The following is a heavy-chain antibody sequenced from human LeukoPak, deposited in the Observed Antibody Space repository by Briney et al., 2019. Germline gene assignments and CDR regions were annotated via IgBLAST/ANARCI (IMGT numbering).Heavy chain of an antibody. J-gene: IGHJ5*02. CDR1: GYTFTGYY. CDR2: INPNSGGT. Sequence: GASVKVSCKASGYTFTGYYMHWVRQAPGQGLERMGWINPNSGGTNYAQKFQGRVTMTRATSISTAYMEVSRLRSDDTAVYYCARGGRGVPAAIWFDPWGQGTLVTVSS. V-gene: IGHV1-2*02. D-gene: IGHD2-2*01. CDR3: ARGGRGVPAAIWFDP.